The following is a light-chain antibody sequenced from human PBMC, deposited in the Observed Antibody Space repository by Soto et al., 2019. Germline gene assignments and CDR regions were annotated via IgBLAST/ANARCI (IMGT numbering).Light chain of an antibody. CDR2: GAS. V-gene: IGKV3-15*01. CDR1: QSVSSN. CDR3: QQYNNWLRT. Sequence: EIVMTQSPATLSVSPWERATLSCMASQSVSSNLAWYQQKPGQAPRLLIYGASTRATGIPARFSGSGSGTEFTLTISSLQSEDFAVYYCQQYNNWLRTFGQGTKVDIK. J-gene: IGKJ1*01.